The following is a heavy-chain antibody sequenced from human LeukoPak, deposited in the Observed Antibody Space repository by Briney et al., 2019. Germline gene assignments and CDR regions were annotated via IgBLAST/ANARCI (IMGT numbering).Heavy chain of an antibody. D-gene: IGHD4-17*01. Sequence: GGSLRLSCAASGXTFSNHAMNWVRQAPGKGLEWVSYIGRSGTTTYSADSVKGRFTISRDNAKNSLYLQMNSLRADDTAVYYCAREGVLRHNTFDIWGQGTMVTVSA. V-gene: IGHV3-48*03. CDR1: GXTFSNHA. J-gene: IGHJ3*02. CDR3: AREGVLRHNTFDI. CDR2: IGRSGTTT.